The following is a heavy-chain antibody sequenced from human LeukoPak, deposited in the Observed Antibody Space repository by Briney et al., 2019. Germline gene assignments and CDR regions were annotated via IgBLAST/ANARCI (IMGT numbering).Heavy chain of an antibody. Sequence: PSETLSLTCAVYGGSFSGYYWSWIRQPPGKGLEWIGEINHSGSTNYNPSLKSRVTISVDTSKNQFSLKLSSVTAADTAVYYCARLRDGNNYRFDYWGQGTLVTVSS. CDR2: INHSGST. V-gene: IGHV4-34*01. CDR1: GGSFSGYY. D-gene: IGHD5-24*01. CDR3: ARLRDGNNYRFDY. J-gene: IGHJ4*02.